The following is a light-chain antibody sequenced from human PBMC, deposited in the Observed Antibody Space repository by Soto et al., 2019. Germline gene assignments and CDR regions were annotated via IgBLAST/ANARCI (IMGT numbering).Light chain of an antibody. CDR3: TSYVGNDIWV. J-gene: IGLJ3*02. CDR1: SRDVGAYKY. CDR2: EVT. V-gene: IGLV2-8*01. Sequence: QSALTQPPSASGSPGQSVTISCTGTSRDVGAYKYVSWYQQYPGKAPKLMIYEVTKRPSGVPDRFSGSKSGNTAPLTVSGLQAEDEADYYCTSYVGNDIWVFGGGTKLTVL.